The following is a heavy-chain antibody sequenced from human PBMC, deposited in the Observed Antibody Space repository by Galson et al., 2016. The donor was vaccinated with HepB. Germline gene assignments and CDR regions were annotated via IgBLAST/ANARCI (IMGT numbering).Heavy chain of an antibody. CDR3: ARDASGSRADFDY. V-gene: IGHV3-33*01. CDR1: GFTFSDYG. J-gene: IGHJ4*02. Sequence: SLRLSCAASGFTFSDYGMHWVRQPPGKGLEWVASIWHDGSQKFYADSVKGRFTISRDNSKSTVHLQVNSLRAVDTAVYYCARDASGSRADFDYWGQGIPVTVSS. CDR2: IWHDGSQK. D-gene: IGHD3-10*01.